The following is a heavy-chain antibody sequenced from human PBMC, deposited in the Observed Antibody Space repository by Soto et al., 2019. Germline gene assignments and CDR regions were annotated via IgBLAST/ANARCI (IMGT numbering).Heavy chain of an antibody. Sequence: GGSLRLSCAASGFTFSSYWMHWVRQAPGKGVGWVSRINSDGSSTSYADSVKGRFTISRDNAKNTLYLQMNSLRAEDTAVYYCGESNYWGQGTLVTVSS. CDR1: GFTFSSYW. J-gene: IGHJ4*02. CDR2: INSDGSST. CDR3: GESNY. V-gene: IGHV3-74*01.